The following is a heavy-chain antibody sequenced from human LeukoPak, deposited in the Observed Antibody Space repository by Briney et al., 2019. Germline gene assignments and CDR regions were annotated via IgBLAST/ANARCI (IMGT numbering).Heavy chain of an antibody. CDR2: ISGSGGST. CDR1: GFTFSSYA. CDR3: ATDLGDYGDYLRC. D-gene: IGHD4-17*01. J-gene: IGHJ4*02. V-gene: IGHV3-23*01. Sequence: GGSLRLSCAASGFTFSSYAMSWVRLAPGKGLEWVSTISGSGGSTYYADSVKGRSTISKDNSKNTLYLQLNSLRAEDTAVYYCATDLGDYGDYLRCWGQGAQVTVSS.